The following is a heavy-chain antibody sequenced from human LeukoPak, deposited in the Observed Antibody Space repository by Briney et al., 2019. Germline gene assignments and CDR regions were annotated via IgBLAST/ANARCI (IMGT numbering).Heavy chain of an antibody. V-gene: IGHV4-38-2*02. CDR1: GDPVSSDYL. CDR2: MYHSGST. CDR3: VRRKADSSGYYYVDF. D-gene: IGHD3-22*01. J-gene: IGHJ4*02. Sequence: SETLSLTCTVSGDPVSSDYLWGWVRQPPGKGLEWIGSMYHSGSTYYNPSLKSRVTISIDTSKNQFSLRLSSVTAADTAVYYCVRRKADSSGYYYVDFWGQGTLVTVSS.